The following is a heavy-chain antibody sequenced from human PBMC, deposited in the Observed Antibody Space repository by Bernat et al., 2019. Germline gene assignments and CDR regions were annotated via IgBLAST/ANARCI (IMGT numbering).Heavy chain of an antibody. J-gene: IGHJ4*02. CDR1: GGSISSSNYY. V-gene: IGHV4-39*01. Sequence: QLQLQESGPGLVKPSETLSLTCTVSGGSISSSNYYWGWIRQPPGKGREWIGNIYYSGSTYYNPSLKSRVTISVDTSKNQFSLKLSSVTAADTAVYYCARAHRSGVILGGYYFDYWGQGTLVTVSS. CDR2: IYYSGST. CDR3: ARAHRSGVILGGYYFDY. D-gene: IGHD3-16*01.